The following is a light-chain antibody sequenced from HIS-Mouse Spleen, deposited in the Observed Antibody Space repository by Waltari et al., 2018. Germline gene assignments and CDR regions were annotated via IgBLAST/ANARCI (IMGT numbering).Light chain of an antibody. Sequence: QSVLTQPPSASGTPGPRVTISCSGSSSNIGSNYRYWYQQLPGTAPKLLIYRNNQRPSGVPDRFSGSKSGTSASLAISGLRSEDEADYYCAAWDDSLSGPVFGGGTKLTVL. J-gene: IGLJ3*02. V-gene: IGLV1-47*01. CDR2: RNN. CDR1: SSNIGSNY. CDR3: AAWDDSLSGPV.